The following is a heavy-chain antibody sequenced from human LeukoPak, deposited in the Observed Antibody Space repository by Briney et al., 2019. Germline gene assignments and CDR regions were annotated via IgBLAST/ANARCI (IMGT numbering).Heavy chain of an antibody. CDR2: INHSGST. CDR3: AREFGTFAARPHQSYYFDY. J-gene: IGHJ4*02. Sequence: GSLRLSCAASGFTVSSNYMSWIRQPPGKGLEWIGEINHSGSTNYNPSLKSRVTISVDTSKNQFSLKLSSVTAADTAVYYCAREFGTFAARPHQSYYFDYWGQGTLVTVSS. D-gene: IGHD6-6*01. CDR1: GFTVSSNY. V-gene: IGHV4-34*01.